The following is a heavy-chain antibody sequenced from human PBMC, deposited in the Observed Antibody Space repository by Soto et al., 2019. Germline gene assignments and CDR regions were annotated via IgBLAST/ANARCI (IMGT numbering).Heavy chain of an antibody. Sequence: GGSLRLSCAASGFTFSSYWMSWVRQAPGKGLEWVANIKQDGSEKYYVDSVKGRFTISRDNAKNSLYLQMNSLRAEDTAVYYCARAGGYSYGYLGRAFDIWGQGTMVTVSS. J-gene: IGHJ3*02. CDR1: GFTFSSYW. CDR2: IKQDGSEK. D-gene: IGHD5-18*01. CDR3: ARAGGYSYGYLGRAFDI. V-gene: IGHV3-7*03.